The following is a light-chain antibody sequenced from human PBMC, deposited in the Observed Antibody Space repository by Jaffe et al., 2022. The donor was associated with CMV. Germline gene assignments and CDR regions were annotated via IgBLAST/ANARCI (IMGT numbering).Light chain of an antibody. CDR2: AAS. CDR3: QQSYGSLWT. Sequence: DIQMTQSPSSLSASVGDRVTITCRASQSISINLNWYQQKPGKAPSLLIYAASRLQSGAPSRVSGSGSGTDFTLTINGLQPEDFATYYCQQSYGSLWTFGQGTKVAIK. CDR1: QSISIN. J-gene: IGKJ1*01. V-gene: IGKV1-39*01.